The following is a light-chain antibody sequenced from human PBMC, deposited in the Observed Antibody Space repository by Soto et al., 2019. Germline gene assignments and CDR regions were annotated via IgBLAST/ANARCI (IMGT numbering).Light chain of an antibody. CDR3: QQYGSSPST. CDR2: GAS. Sequence: EIVLTQSPGTLSLSPGERATLSCRASQSVSSSYLAWYQQKPGQAPRLLIYGASSRATGIPDRFSGSGSGTDFTLTISRLEPEDFAMYYCQQYGSSPSTFGGGTKVEGK. J-gene: IGKJ4*01. V-gene: IGKV3-20*01. CDR1: QSVSSSY.